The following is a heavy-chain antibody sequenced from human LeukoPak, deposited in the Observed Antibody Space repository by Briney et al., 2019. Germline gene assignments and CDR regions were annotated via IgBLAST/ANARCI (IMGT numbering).Heavy chain of an antibody. CDR2: IKSKSDGGTT. J-gene: IGHJ4*02. CDR3: ITFSMIVVVITD. D-gene: IGHD3-22*01. Sequence: GGSLRLSCAASGFTFSNAWMSWVRQAPVKGLEWVGRIKSKSDGGTTDYAAPVKGRFTISRDDSKNTLYLQMNSLKTEDTAVYYCITFSMIVVVITDWGQGTLVTVSS. V-gene: IGHV3-15*01. CDR1: GFTFSNAW.